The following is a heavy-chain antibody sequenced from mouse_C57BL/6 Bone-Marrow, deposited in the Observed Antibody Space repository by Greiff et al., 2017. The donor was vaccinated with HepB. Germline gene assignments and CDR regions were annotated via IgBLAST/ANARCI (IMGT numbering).Heavy chain of an antibody. CDR3: ARKPRLLRWYYFDY. CDR2: IDPSDSYT. Sequence: QVQLQQPGAELVRPGTSVKLSCKASGYTFTSYWMHWVKQRPGQGLEWIGVIDPSDSYTNYNQKFKGKATLTVDTSSSTAYMQLSSLTSEDSAVYYWARKPRLLRWYYFDYWGQGTTLTVSS. J-gene: IGHJ2*01. D-gene: IGHD1-1*02. CDR1: GYTFTSYW. V-gene: IGHV1-59*01.